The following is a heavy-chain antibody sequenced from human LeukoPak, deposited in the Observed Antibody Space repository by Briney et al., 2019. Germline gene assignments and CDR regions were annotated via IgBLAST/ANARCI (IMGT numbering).Heavy chain of an antibody. D-gene: IGHD2-15*01. CDR1: GFTFNNHA. J-gene: IGHJ4*02. CDR3: ARDYRVGCTGGSCYPIDS. Sequence: PGRSLRLSCAASGFTFNNHAMHWVRQAPCKGLEWVAVISYEGSNKFYADSVKGRFTISRDNSKNTLYLQMNTLRPEDTAVYYCARDYRVGCTGGSCYPIDSWGQGTLVTISS. CDR2: ISYEGSNK. V-gene: IGHV3-30*01.